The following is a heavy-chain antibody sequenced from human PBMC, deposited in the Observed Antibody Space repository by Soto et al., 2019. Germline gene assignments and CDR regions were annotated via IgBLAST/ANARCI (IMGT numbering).Heavy chain of an antibody. Sequence: ASVKVSCKTSGYTFTNYYIHWVRQAPGQGLEWMGIVNPSSGSTSYPQKFQGRVTMTRDTSTSTVYMDLSSLKSEDTAVYYCAKGSGGSYLNGFGPWGQGTLVTVSS. J-gene: IGHJ5*02. CDR2: VNPSSGST. CDR1: GYTFTNYY. CDR3: AKGSGGSYLNGFGP. D-gene: IGHD1-26*01. V-gene: IGHV1-46*01.